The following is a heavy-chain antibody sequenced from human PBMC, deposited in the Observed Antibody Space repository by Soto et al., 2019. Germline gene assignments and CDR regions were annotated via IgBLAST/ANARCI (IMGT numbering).Heavy chain of an antibody. D-gene: IGHD6-6*01. CDR3: AIGDRSSWIGNH. CDR2: IIPIFETA. CDR1: GGTFSSHA. V-gene: IGHV1-69*01. Sequence: QVHLVQSGAEVTKAGSSVKVSCKASGGTFSSHAFSWVRQAPGQGLEWVGGIIPIFETANYAQEFQGRVTISADESTNTVILELNILRSDDTAIYFCAIGDRSSWIGNHWGPGTHVTVS. J-gene: IGHJ4*02.